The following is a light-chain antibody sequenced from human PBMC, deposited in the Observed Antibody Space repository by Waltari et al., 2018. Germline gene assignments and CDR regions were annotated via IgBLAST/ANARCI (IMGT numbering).Light chain of an antibody. CDR3: QQYDNLPLT. Sequence: DIQLTQSPSSLSASVGDRVTITCQARQDISNYLNWYQQKPGKAPKLLIYDASNLETGVPSRFSGSGSGTDSTFTSSSLQPEDIATYYCQQYDNLPLTFGGGTKVEIK. V-gene: IGKV1-33*01. J-gene: IGKJ4*01. CDR2: DAS. CDR1: QDISNY.